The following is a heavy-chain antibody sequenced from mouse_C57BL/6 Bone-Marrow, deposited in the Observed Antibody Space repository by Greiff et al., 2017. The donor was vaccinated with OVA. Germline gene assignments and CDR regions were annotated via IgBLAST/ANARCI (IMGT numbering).Heavy chain of an antibody. V-gene: IGHV1-62-2*01. J-gene: IGHJ4*01. Sequence: VKVVESGAELVKPGASVKLSCKASGYTFTEYTIHWVKQRSGQGLEWIGWFYPGSGSIKYNEKFKDKATLTADKSSSTVYMELSRLTSEDSAVYFCARHEASDYDGRAMDYWGQGTSVTVSS. D-gene: IGHD2-4*01. CDR2: FYPGSGSI. CDR3: ARHEASDYDGRAMDY. CDR1: GYTFTEYT.